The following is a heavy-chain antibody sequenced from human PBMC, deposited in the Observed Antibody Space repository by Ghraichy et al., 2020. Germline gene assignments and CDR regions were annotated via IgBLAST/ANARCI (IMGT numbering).Heavy chain of an antibody. CDR1: GFTFSRYS. D-gene: IGHD1-26*01. V-gene: IGHV3-48*02. Sequence: GGSLRLSCAASGFTFSRYSMNWVRQAPGKGLEWVSYISSSSSTIYYADSVKGRFTISRDNAKNSLYLQMNSLRDEDTAVYYCARDRSVGAILEFDYWGQGTLVTVSS. J-gene: IGHJ4*02. CDR2: ISSSSSTI. CDR3: ARDRSVGAILEFDY.